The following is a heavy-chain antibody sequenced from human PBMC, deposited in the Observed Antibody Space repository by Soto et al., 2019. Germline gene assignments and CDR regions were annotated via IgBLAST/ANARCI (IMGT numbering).Heavy chain of an antibody. CDR3: ATPYYYDSSGYYYVGAFDI. D-gene: IGHD3-22*01. CDR1: GDSVSINSAA. Sequence: PSQTLSLTCAISGDSVSINSAAWNWIRQSPSRGLEWLGRTYYRSKWYNDYAVSVKSRITINPDTSKNQFSLQLNSVTPEDTAVYYCATPYYYDSSGYYYVGAFDIWGQGTMVTVSS. J-gene: IGHJ3*02. CDR2: TYYRSKWYN. V-gene: IGHV6-1*01.